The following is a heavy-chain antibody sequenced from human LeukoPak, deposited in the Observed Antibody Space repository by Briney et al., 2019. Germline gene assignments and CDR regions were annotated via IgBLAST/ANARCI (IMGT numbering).Heavy chain of an antibody. Sequence: SETLSLTCAVSGGSISSYYWSWIRQPPGKGLEWIGYFYYSGSTYYNPSLKSRVTISVDTSKNQFSLKLSSVTAADTAVYYCARDAKGHAFDIWGQGTMVTVSS. CDR3: ARDAKGHAFDI. V-gene: IGHV4-59*12. J-gene: IGHJ3*02. CDR2: FYYSGST. CDR1: GGSISSYY.